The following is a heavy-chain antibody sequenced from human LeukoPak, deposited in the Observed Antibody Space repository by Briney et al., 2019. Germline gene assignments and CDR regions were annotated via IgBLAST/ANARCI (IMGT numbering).Heavy chain of an antibody. CDR1: GFTFSSYE. CDR2: ISGSGSTI. Sequence: GGSLRLSCAASGFTFSSYEMNWVRQAPGKGLEWVSYISGSGSTIYYADSVKGRFTISRDNAKNSLYLQMNSLRAEDTAVYYCARGSVAGPPFDYWGQGTLVTVSS. CDR3: ARGSVAGPPFDY. J-gene: IGHJ4*02. D-gene: IGHD6-19*01. V-gene: IGHV3-48*03.